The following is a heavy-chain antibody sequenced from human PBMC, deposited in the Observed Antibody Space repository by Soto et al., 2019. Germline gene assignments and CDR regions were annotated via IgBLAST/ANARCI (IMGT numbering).Heavy chain of an antibody. CDR3: ARNSRINLIVVETGDGMDV. D-gene: IGHD3-22*01. V-gene: IGHV4-39*01. CDR1: GGSISSSSYY. CDR2: IYYSGST. Sequence: XETLSLTCTVSGGSISSSSYYWGWIRQPPGKGLEWIGSIYYSGSTYYNPSLKSRVTISVDTSKNQFSLKLSSVTAADTAVYYCARNSRINLIVVETGDGMDVWGQGTTVTVSS. J-gene: IGHJ6*02.